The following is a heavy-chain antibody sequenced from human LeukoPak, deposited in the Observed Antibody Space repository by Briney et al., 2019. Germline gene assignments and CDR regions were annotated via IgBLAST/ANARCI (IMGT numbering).Heavy chain of an antibody. V-gene: IGHV3-7*01. CDR3: SSGNYADWFDP. D-gene: IGHD1-7*01. CDR2: VKQDGSQK. CDR1: GITFSNYW. Sequence: GGSLRLSCAASGITFSNYWMSWVRQAPGKGLEWVANVKQDGSQKYYVDSVKGRFTISRDNAKNSLYLQMNSLRAEDTAVYYCSSGNYADWFDPWGQGTLVTVSS. J-gene: IGHJ5*02.